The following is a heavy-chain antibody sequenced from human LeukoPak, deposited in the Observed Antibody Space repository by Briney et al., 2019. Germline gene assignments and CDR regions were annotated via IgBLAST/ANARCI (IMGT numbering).Heavy chain of an antibody. D-gene: IGHD1-26*01. Sequence: GASVKVSCKASGGTFGTYAISWVRQAPGQGLEWMGEIIPIFGSANYAQRFQGRVTITTDESTSTAYMELSSLRSEDTAVYYCVRDRGGSYSGNWIDPWGQGTLVTVSS. CDR1: GGTFGTYA. CDR3: VRDRGGSYSGNWIDP. V-gene: IGHV1-69*05. CDR2: IIPIFGSA. J-gene: IGHJ5*02.